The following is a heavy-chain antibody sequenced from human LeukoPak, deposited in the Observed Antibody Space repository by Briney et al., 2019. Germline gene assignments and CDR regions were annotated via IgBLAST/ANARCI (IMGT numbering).Heavy chain of an antibody. J-gene: IGHJ4*02. V-gene: IGHV3-23*01. Sequence: GGSLRLSCAASGFTFSSYAMSWVRQAPGKGLEWVSAISGSGGSTNYADSVKGRFTISRDNSKNTLYVQMNSLRAEDTAVYYCAKYKGQYNILTGYPEYWGQGTLVTVSS. CDR3: AKYKGQYNILTGYPEY. CDR2: ISGSGGST. CDR1: GFTFSSYA. D-gene: IGHD3-9*01.